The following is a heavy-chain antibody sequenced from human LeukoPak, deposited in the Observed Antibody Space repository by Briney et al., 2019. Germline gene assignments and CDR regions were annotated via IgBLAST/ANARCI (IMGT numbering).Heavy chain of an antibody. CDR3: ARDYYDSSGYSNDAFDI. J-gene: IGHJ3*02. CDR1: GGSISSGRFY. D-gene: IGHD3-22*01. Sequence: SETLSLTCTVSGGSISSGRFYWSWIRQPAGKGLEWIGRIFTTGSTNYNPSLKSRVTISVDTSKNQFSLKLSSVTAADTAVYYCARDYYDSSGYSNDAFDIWGQGTMVTVSS. V-gene: IGHV4-61*02. CDR2: IFTTGST.